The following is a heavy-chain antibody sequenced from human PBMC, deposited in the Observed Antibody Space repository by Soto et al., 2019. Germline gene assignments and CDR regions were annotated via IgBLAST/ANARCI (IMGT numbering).Heavy chain of an antibody. V-gene: IGHV4-4*02. CDR1: GGSISSSNW. CDR2: IFHNGNT. Sequence: QVQLQESGPGLVKPSGTLSLTCAVSGGSISSSNWWSWVRQPPGKGLEWIGEIFHNGNTYSNPSLTGRVTMSVDKSKNQFALNLNSVTAADTDVYSCASRTYAMDVWGQGTKVTVSS. CDR3: ASRTYAMDV. J-gene: IGHJ6*02.